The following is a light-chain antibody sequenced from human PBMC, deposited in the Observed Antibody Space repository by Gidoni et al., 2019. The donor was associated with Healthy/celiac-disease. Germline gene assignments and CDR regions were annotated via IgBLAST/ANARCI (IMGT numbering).Light chain of an antibody. J-gene: IGLJ3*02. Sequence: QPRSVSGSPGQSVTISCTGTSSDVGGYNYVSWYQQHPGKAPKLMIYDVSKRPSGVPDRFSGSKSGNTASLTISGLQAEDEADYYCCSYAGSYLRVFGGGTKLTVL. CDR3: CSYAGSYLRV. CDR1: SSDVGGYNY. CDR2: DVS. V-gene: IGLV2-11*01.